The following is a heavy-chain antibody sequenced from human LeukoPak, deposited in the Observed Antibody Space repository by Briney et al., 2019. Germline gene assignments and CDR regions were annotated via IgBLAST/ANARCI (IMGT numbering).Heavy chain of an antibody. D-gene: IGHD2-15*01. CDR2: TIPIFGTA. V-gene: IGHV1-69*13. CDR1: GGTFSSYA. Sequence: SVKVSCKASGGTFSSYAISWVRQAPGQGLEWMGGTIPIFGTANYAQKFQGRVTITADESTSTHYMQLSSLRSEDTAVYYCARDAYCSGGSGYTSYAFDIWGQGTMVTASS. J-gene: IGHJ3*02. CDR3: ARDAYCSGGSGYTSYAFDI.